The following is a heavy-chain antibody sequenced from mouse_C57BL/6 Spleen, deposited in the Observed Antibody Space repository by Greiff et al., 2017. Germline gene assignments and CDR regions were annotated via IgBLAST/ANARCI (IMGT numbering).Heavy chain of an antibody. J-gene: IGHJ4*01. CDR2: IDPSDSET. D-gene: IGHD2-5*01. CDR3: AREGNYSNSLYAMDY. CDR1: GYTFTSYW. V-gene: IGHV1-52*01. Sequence: LQQPGAELVRPGSSVKLSCKASGYTFTSYWMHWVKQRPIQGLEWIGNIDPSDSETHYNQKFKDKATLTVDKSSSTAYMQLSSLTSEDSAVYYCAREGNYSNSLYAMDYWGQGTSVTVSS.